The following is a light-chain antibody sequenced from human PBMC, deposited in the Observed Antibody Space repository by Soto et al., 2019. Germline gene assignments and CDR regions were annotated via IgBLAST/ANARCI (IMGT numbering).Light chain of an antibody. J-gene: IGLJ1*01. CDR1: KSDIGVYDF. CDR3: KSYAGSTTYG. CDR2: EVV. Sequence: QSALTQPPSASGSPGQSVTISCTGTKSDIGVYDFVSWYQHHPGKAPRLIIYEVVQRPSGVPDRFSGSKSGNTASLTVSGLQAADEADYFCKSYAGSTTYGFGSGTQLTVL. V-gene: IGLV2-8*01.